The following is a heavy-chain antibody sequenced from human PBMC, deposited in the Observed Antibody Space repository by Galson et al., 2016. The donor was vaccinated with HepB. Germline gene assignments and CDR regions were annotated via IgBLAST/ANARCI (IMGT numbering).Heavy chain of an antibody. CDR3: ARNMYGAATNYIGDVFDI. Sequence: SLRLSCAVSGLTVSGGYMSWVRQALGKGLEWVSVLYRDGSTYYADSVEGRFTISRDNSRNTLYLQMNSLRAEDTAMYYCARNMYGAATNYIGDVFDIWGQGTMVTVSS. CDR2: LYRDGST. J-gene: IGHJ3*02. D-gene: IGHD3-10*01. CDR1: GLTVSGGY. V-gene: IGHV3-53*01.